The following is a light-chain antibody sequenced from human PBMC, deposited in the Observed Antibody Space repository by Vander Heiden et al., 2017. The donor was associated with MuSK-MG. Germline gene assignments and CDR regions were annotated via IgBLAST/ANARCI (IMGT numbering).Light chain of an antibody. Sequence: DIVIAHAPDSLAVSLAERATINCKSSQSGLDSYNNNNNLAWYQQKPGQPPKLLIYWASTRQSGVPDRFSGSGSGTDFALTISSLQAEDVALYYCHEDYSAAFTFGHGTKVEVK. CDR2: WAS. CDR3: HEDYSAAFT. V-gene: IGKV4-1*01. J-gene: IGKJ3*01. CDR1: QSGLDSYNNNNN.